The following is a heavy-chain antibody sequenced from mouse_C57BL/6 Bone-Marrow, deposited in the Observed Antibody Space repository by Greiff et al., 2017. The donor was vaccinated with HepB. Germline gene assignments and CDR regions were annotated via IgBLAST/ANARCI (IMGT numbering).Heavy chain of an antibody. CDR1: GYAFSSSW. V-gene: IGHV1-82*01. Sequence: QVQLKESGPELVKPGASVKISCKASGYAFSSSWMNWVKQRPGKGLEWIGRIYPGDGDTNYNGKFKGKATLTADKSSSTAYMQLSSLTSEDAAVYYCASGVYYYGPFDYWGQGTTLTVSS. D-gene: IGHD1-1*01. CDR2: IYPGDGDT. J-gene: IGHJ2*01. CDR3: ASGVYYYGPFDY.